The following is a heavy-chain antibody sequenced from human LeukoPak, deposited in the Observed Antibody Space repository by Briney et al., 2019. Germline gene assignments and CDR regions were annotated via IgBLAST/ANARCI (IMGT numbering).Heavy chain of an antibody. D-gene: IGHD6-19*01. Sequence: GGSLRLSCSASGFTFSSYAMHWVRQAPGKGLGYVSAISSNGGSTYYADSVKGRFTISRDNSKNTLYLQMSSLRAEDTAVYYCVKILGYSSGWDFDYWGQGTLVTVSS. CDR1: GFTFSSYA. J-gene: IGHJ4*02. CDR2: ISSNGGST. CDR3: VKILGYSSGWDFDY. V-gene: IGHV3-64D*09.